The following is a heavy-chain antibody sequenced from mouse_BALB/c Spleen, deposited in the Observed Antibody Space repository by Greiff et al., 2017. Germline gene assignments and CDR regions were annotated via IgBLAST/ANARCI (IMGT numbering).Heavy chain of an antibody. Sequence: EVQVVESGGGLVKPGGSLKHSCAASGFTFSSYAMSWVRQSPEKRLEWVAEISSGGSYTYYPDTVTGRFTISRDNAKNTLYLEMSSLRSEDTAMYYCARRFDGFAYWGQGTLVTVSA. J-gene: IGHJ3*01. V-gene: IGHV5-9-4*01. CDR1: GFTFSSYA. CDR2: ISSGGSYT. CDR3: ARRFDGFAY.